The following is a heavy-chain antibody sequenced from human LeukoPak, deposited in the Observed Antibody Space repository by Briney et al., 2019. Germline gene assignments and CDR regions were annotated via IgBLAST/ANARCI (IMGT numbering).Heavy chain of an antibody. D-gene: IGHD1-26*01. CDR3: AKTGGRTYYYYSMDV. V-gene: IGHV3-23*01. J-gene: IGHJ6*02. Sequence: GGSLRLSCAASGFTFSSYAMSWVRQAPGKGLEWVSAISGSGGSTYYADSVKGRFTISRDNSKNTLYLQMNSLRAEDTAVYYCAKTGGRTYYYYSMDVWGQGTTVTVSS. CDR2: ISGSGGST. CDR1: GFTFSSYA.